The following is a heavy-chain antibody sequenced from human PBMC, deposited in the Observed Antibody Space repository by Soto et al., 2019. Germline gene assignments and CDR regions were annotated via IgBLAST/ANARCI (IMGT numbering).Heavy chain of an antibody. J-gene: IGHJ2*01. CDR2: INHSGST. V-gene: IGHV4-34*01. Sequence: QVQLQQWGAGLLKPSETLSLTCAVYGGSFSGYYWSWIRQPPGKGLEWIGEINHSGSTNYNPSLKSRVTISVDTSKNQFSLKLSSVTAADTAVYYCAARRTRSSPFDLWGRGTLVTVSS. D-gene: IGHD4-17*01. CDR3: AARRTRSSPFDL. CDR1: GGSFSGYY.